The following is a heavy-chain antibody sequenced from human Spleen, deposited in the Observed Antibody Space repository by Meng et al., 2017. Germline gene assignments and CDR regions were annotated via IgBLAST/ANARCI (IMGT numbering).Heavy chain of an antibody. D-gene: IGHD4-11*01. J-gene: IGHJ5*02. Sequence: QVQLHQVGAGLLKPSETLSLTCAVYGGSISGYYWTWIRQPPGKGLEWIGEINHSGSTTYNPSLKSRVTISVDTSKNQFSLKLNSVTAADTAVYYCARGPRITVAGGWFDPWGQGTLVTVSS. CDR2: INHSGST. CDR1: GGSISGYY. V-gene: IGHV4-34*01. CDR3: ARGPRITVAGGWFDP.